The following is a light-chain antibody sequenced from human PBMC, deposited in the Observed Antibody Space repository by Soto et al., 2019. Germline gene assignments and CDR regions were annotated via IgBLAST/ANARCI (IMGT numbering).Light chain of an antibody. CDR2: ATS. Sequence: EIVLTQSPGTLSLSPGERATLSCRASQSVSSSYLAWYQQKPGQAPRLLIYATSNRATGIPARFSGSGSGADFTLTISRLEHEDFAVYYCQQYGNSPVFTFGPGTKVDIK. CDR1: QSVSSSY. CDR3: QQYGNSPVFT. J-gene: IGKJ3*01. V-gene: IGKV3-20*01.